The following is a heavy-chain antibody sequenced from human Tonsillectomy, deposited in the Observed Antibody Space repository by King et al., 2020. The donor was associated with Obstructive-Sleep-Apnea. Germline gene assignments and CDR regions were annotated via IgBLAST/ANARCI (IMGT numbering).Heavy chain of an antibody. Sequence: VQLVESGAEVKKPGESLRISCKGSGYSFTSYWISWVRQMPGKGLEWMGRIDPSDSYTNYSPSFQGHVTISADKSISTAYLPWTSLKASDTAMYYCAISITGTSFDYWGQGTLVTVSS. CDR2: IDPSDSYT. D-gene: IGHD1-20*01. CDR3: AISITGTSFDY. J-gene: IGHJ4*02. V-gene: IGHV5-10-1*01. CDR1: GYSFTSYW.